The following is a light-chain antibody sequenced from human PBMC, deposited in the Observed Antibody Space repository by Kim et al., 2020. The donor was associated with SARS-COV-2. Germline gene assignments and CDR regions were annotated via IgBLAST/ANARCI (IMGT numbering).Light chain of an antibody. CDR1: QSISTY. CDR3: QQRDYWPLT. CDR2: DAS. Sequence: LSPGARAPLSCRASQSISTYLAWYQQKLGQAPRLLIYDASKRATGIPARFSGSGSGTDFTLTISSLEPEDFAVYYCQQRDYWPLTFGGGTKVDIK. J-gene: IGKJ4*01. V-gene: IGKV3-11*01.